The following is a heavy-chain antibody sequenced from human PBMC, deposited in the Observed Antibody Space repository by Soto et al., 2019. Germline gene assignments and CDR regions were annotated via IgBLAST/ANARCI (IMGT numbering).Heavy chain of an antibody. CDR1: GFVFSDFQ. CDR3: ARGRSGVGTDWFDP. V-gene: IGHV3-21*01. J-gene: IGHJ5*02. D-gene: IGHD3-3*01. Sequence: GGSLRLSCAASGFVFSDFQFNWVRQAPGGGLEWLSSITGTSAFTEYAESIEGRFTISRDNPNKLLFLHMDNLSLRSVTAADTAVYYCARGRSGVGTDWFDPWGQGTLVTVSS. CDR2: ITGTSAFT.